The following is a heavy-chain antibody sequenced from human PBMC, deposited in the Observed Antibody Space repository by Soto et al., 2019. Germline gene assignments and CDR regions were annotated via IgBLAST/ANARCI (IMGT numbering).Heavy chain of an antibody. J-gene: IGHJ4*02. CDR3: VSDRGYGHASVPYS. V-gene: IGHV3-30*03. D-gene: IGHD5-18*01. CDR2: ISYAGSVQ. CDR1: GFAFSSYG. Sequence: QAQMVESGGGVVQPGRSLSLSCAASGFAFSSYGMHWVRQAPGPGLDWVGVISYAGSVQHNADSVKGRVTISRDNSKNMVLLQMSSLTSEDTAVYYCVSDRGYGHASVPYSWGQGTLVSVSS.